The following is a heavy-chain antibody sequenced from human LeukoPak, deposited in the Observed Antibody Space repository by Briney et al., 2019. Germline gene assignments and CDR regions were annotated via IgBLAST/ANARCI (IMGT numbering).Heavy chain of an antibody. CDR3: ARAITTSGFRTDY. CDR1: GYTFTGYD. D-gene: IGHD2/OR15-2a*01. V-gene: IGHV1-18*01. J-gene: IGHJ4*02. CDR2: ISADNTNT. Sequence: GASVKASCKASGYTFTGYDISWVRQAPGQGLEWMGWISADNTNTNYAQKLQGRVTMTTDTSTRTAYMELRSLRSDDTALYYCARAITTSGFRTDYWGQGTLVTVSS.